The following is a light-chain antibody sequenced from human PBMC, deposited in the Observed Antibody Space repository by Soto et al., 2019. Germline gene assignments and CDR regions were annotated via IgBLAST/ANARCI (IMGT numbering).Light chain of an antibody. CDR3: QVCDSSSDKV. V-gene: IGLV3-21*02. J-gene: IGLJ1*01. Sequence: SYVLTQPPSVSVAPGQTARITCGGKNIGIKGVHWYQQKPGQAPVLVVYDDSDRPSGIPERFSGSNSGNRATLTISRVEAGDEADYYCQVCDSSSDKVFGTGTKLTVL. CDR1: NIGIKG. CDR2: DDS.